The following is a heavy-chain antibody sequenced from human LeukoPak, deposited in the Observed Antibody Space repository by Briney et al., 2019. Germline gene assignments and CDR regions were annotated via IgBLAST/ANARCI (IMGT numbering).Heavy chain of an antibody. Sequence: SVKVSCKASGYTFTGYYMHWVRQAPGQGLEWMGGIIPIFGTANYAQKFQGRVTITTDESTSTAYMELSSLRSEDTAVYYCARERILAAGSLDYWGQGTLVTVSS. CDR2: IIPIFGTA. D-gene: IGHD6-13*01. CDR3: ARERILAAGSLDY. V-gene: IGHV1-69*05. CDR1: GYTFTGYY. J-gene: IGHJ4*02.